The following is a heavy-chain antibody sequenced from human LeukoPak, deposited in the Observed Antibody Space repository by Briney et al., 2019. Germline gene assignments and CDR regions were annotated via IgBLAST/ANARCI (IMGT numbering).Heavy chain of an antibody. J-gene: IGHJ4*02. D-gene: IGHD6-13*01. CDR2: IYNSGST. V-gene: IGHV4-59*01. CDR1: AGSISSYY. CDR3: ASSSSSSYWDRFDY. Sequence: SETLSLTCTVSAGSISSYYWSWIRHPPGKGLEWMWYIYNSGSTNYNPSLKSRVTISVDTSKNQFSLKLRSVTAADKDVYYCASSSSSSYWDRFDYWGQGTLVTVSS.